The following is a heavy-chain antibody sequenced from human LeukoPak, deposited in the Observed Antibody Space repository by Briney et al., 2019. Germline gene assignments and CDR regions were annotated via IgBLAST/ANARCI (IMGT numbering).Heavy chain of an antibody. Sequence: NWIRQHPGKGLEWIGYIYYSGSTYYNPSLKSRVTISVDTSKNQFSQKLSSVTAADTAVYYCASRNYDYVWGSYRYEAYFDYWGQGTLVTVSS. CDR3: ASRNYDYVWGSYRYEAYFDY. V-gene: IGHV4-31*02. D-gene: IGHD3-16*02. J-gene: IGHJ4*02. CDR2: IYYSGST.